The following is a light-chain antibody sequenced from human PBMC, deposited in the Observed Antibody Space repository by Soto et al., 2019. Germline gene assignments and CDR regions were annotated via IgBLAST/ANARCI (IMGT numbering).Light chain of an antibody. CDR2: GAS. CDR1: QSVNNNY. CDR3: QQYDTSPYT. Sequence: EIVLMQSPGTLSLSPGERATLSCGASQSVNNNYLAWYQQKPGQAPRLLIYGASNRAAGIPGRFSGRGSGTSFTLTISSLEPEDFAVYYCQQYDTSPYTFGQGTKLEIK. J-gene: IGKJ2*01. V-gene: IGKV3-20*01.